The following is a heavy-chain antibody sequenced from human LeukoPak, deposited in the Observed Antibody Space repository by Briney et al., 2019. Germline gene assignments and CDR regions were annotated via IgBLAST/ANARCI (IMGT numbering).Heavy chain of an antibody. CDR3: ARDWAAKYYYDSSGFSAPGGY. D-gene: IGHD3-22*01. V-gene: IGHV1-18*01. Sequence: ASVKVSCKASGYTFTSYGISWVRQAPGQGLEWMGWISAYNGNTNYAQMLQGRVTMTTDTSTSTAYMELRSLRSDYTAVYYCARDWAAKYYYDSSGFSAPGGYWGQGTLVTVSS. CDR1: GYTFTSYG. CDR2: ISAYNGNT. J-gene: IGHJ4*02.